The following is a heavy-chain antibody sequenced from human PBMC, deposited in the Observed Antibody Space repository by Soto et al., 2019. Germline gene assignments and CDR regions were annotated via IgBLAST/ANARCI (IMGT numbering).Heavy chain of an antibody. D-gene: IGHD3-16*01. J-gene: IGHJ6*02. Sequence: QVQLVQSGAEVKKPGSSVKVSCKASGGTFSSYAISWVRQAPGQGLEWMGGIIPIFGTANYAQKFQGRVTITADEPPSPGYRGRGGLKFEDTAGYYWGGTGGGGDPDYYYGMDVWGQGTTVTVSS. V-gene: IGHV1-69*01. CDR1: GGTFSSYA. CDR3: GGTGGGGDPDYYYGMDV. CDR2: IIPIFGTA.